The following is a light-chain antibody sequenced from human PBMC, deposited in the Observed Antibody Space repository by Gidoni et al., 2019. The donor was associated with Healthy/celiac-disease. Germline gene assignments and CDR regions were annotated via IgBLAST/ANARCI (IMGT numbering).Light chain of an antibody. Sequence: QAVVTQEPSLTVSPGGTVTLTCGSSTGAVTSGHYPYWFQQKPGQAPRTLIYDTSTKHSWTPARFSGSLLGGKAALTLSGAQPEDEAEYYCLLSYSGARSYVFGTGTKVTVL. CDR1: TGAVTSGHY. J-gene: IGLJ1*01. CDR2: DTS. V-gene: IGLV7-46*01. CDR3: LLSYSGARSYV.